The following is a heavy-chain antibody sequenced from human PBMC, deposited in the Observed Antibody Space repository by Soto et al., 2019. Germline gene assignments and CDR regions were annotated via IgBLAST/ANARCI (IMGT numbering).Heavy chain of an antibody. V-gene: IGHV3-30-3*01. CDR1: GFTFSSYA. Sequence: QVQLVESGGGVVQPGRSLRLSCAASGFTFSSYAMHWVRQAPGKGLEWVAVISYDGSNKYYADSVKGRFTISRDNSKNTLYLQMNSLRAEDTAVYYCARGGGYNVGYFDYWGQGTLVTVSS. CDR3: ARGGGYNVGYFDY. J-gene: IGHJ4*02. CDR2: ISYDGSNK. D-gene: IGHD5-12*01.